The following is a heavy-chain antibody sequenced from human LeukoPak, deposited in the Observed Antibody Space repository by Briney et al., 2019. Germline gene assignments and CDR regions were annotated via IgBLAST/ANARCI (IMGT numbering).Heavy chain of an antibody. CDR1: GGSIGSGDHY. Sequence: PSETLSLTCTDSGGSIGSGDHYWSWIRQPPGKGLEWLGHIYYRGGTNYNPSLKSRVSISVDTSKNQFSLKLTSVTAADTAVYYCAREGYDILTGSTRAFDIWGHGTKVIVSS. CDR2: IYYRGGT. CDR3: AREGYDILTGSTRAFDI. D-gene: IGHD3-9*01. V-gene: IGHV4-30-4*01. J-gene: IGHJ3*02.